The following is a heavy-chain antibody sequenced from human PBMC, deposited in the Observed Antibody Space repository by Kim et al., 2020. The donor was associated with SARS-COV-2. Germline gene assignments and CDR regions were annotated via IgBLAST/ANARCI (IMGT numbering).Heavy chain of an antibody. CDR1: GFTFSDYY. CDR3: ARVGTRQYYYGSGSYYFDD. V-gene: IGHV3-11*05. CDR2: ISSSSSDT. J-gene: IGHJ4*02. D-gene: IGHD3-10*01. Sequence: GGSLRLSCAASGFTFSDYYMSWIRQAPGKGLEWVSYISSSSSDTNYADSVKGRFTISRDNAKNSLYLQMNSLRAEDTAVYYCARVGTRQYYYGSGSYYFDDWGRGTVVTVSA.